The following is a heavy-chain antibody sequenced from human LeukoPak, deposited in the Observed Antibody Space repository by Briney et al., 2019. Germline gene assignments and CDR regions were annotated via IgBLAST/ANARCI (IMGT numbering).Heavy chain of an antibody. CDR2: IYYSGST. J-gene: IGHJ4*02. CDR1: GGSISSYY. V-gene: IGHV4-59*01. D-gene: IGHD4-23*01. Sequence: SETLSLTCTVSGGSISSYYWSWIRQPPGKGLEWIGYIYYSGSTNYNPSLKSRVTISVDTSKNQFSLKLSSVTAADTAVYYCASAPLRWEFDYWGQGTLVTVSS. CDR3: ASAPLRWEFDY.